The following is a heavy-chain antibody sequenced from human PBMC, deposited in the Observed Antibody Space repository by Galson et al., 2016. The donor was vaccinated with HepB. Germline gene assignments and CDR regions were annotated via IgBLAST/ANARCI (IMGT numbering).Heavy chain of an antibody. J-gene: IGHJ4*02. V-gene: IGHV1-18*04. Sequence: SVKVSCKASGYTFTSYYINWVRQAPGQGLEWMGWIGPYNGNANYVEKLQGRVTMTTDTSTSTVYMELRSLRSDDTAVYYCARGGGRGYSYRGDYWGQGTLVTVSS. CDR3: ARGGGRGYSYRGDY. CDR2: IGPYNGNA. CDR1: GYTFTSYY. D-gene: IGHD5-18*01.